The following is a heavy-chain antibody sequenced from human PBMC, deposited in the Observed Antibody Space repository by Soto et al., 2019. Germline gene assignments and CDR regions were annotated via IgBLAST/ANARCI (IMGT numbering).Heavy chain of an antibody. V-gene: IGHV1-69*08. D-gene: IGHD6-19*01. CDR1: GGTFSSYT. J-gene: IGHJ3*02. Sequence: QVQLVQSGAEVKKPGSSVKVSCKASGGTFSSYTISWVRQAPGQGLEWMGRIIPIVGIANYAQKFQGRVTITAXXSXSXXYMELSSLRSEDTAVYYCARDGKGTYSSGGGAFDIWGQGTMVTVSS. CDR2: IIPIVGIA. CDR3: ARDGKGTYSSGGGAFDI.